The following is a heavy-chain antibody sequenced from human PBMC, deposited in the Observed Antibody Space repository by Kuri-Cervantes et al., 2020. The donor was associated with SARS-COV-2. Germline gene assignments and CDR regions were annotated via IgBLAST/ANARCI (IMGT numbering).Heavy chain of an antibody. V-gene: IGHV3-7*05. CDR3: ARVPLGAYYDSSGYYSDYYYYGMDV. CDR1: GFTFSSYW. J-gene: IGHJ6*02. Sequence: GGSLRLSCAASGFTFSSYWMSWVRQAPGKGLEWVANIKQDGGEKYYVDSVKGRFTISRDNAKNSLYLQMNSLRAEDTAVYYCARVPLGAYYDSSGYYSDYYYYGMDVWGQGTTVTVSS. D-gene: IGHD3-22*01. CDR2: IKQDGGEK.